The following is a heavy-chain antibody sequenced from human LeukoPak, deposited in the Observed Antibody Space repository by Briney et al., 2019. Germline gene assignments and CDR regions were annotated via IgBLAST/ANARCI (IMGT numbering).Heavy chain of an antibody. Sequence: PGGSLRPSCAASGFTVSTCSMNWVRPPPGKGLEWVSSSSGSSSYIYYADSVKGRFTISRDSAQKPLYLQMNSLRAEDTAVYYCARGQSYGWFDPWGKENLDTVFS. D-gene: IGHD5-18*01. V-gene: IGHV3-21*01. J-gene: IGHJ5*02. CDR1: GFTVSTCS. CDR2: SSGSSSYI. CDR3: ARGQSYGWFDP.